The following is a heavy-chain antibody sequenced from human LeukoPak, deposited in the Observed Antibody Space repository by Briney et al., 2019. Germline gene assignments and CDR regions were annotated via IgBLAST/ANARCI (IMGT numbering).Heavy chain of an antibody. D-gene: IGHD2-2*01. CDR3: AKYLVVVPAASDYYYYGMDV. CDR2: ISYDGSNK. Sequence: GGSLRLSCAAPGFTFSSYGMHWVRQAPGKGLEWVAVISYDGSNKYYADSVKGRFTISRDNSKNTLYLQMNSLRAEDTAVYYCAKYLVVVPAASDYYYYGMDVWGQGTTVTVSS. CDR1: GFTFSSYG. J-gene: IGHJ6*02. V-gene: IGHV3-30*18.